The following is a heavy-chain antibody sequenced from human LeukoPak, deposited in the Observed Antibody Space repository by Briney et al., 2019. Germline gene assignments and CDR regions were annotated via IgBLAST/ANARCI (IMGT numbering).Heavy chain of an antibody. D-gene: IGHD3-10*01. J-gene: IGHJ6*02. CDR3: ARDPLPSSMVRGVRYYGMDV. Sequence: ASVKVSCKASGGTFSSYAISWVRQAPGQGLEWMGRIIPILGIANYAQKFQGRVTITADKSTSTAYMELSSLRSGDKAVYYCARDPLPSSMVRGVRYYGMDVWGQGTTVTVSS. CDR1: GGTFSSYA. CDR2: IIPILGIA. V-gene: IGHV1-69*04.